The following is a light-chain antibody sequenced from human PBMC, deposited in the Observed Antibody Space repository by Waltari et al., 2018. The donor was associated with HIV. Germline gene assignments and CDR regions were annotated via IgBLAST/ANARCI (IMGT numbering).Light chain of an antibody. CDR3: SSYTTNRTVV. J-gene: IGLJ2*01. Sequence: QSALTQPASVSGSPGQSITISCTGTSSDVGGYNYVSWYQQHPGKAPKRMVYDVTSPPSGVAKRFAGNKSGNTAFLTISGLQAEEETDYYCSSYTTNRTVVFGGGTELTVL. V-gene: IGLV2-14*03. CDR2: DVT. CDR1: SSDVGGYNY.